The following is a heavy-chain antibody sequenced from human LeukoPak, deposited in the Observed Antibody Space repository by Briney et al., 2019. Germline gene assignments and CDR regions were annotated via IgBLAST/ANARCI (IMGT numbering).Heavy chain of an antibody. V-gene: IGHV3-30*02. Sequence: GGSLRLSWAASGFTFSSYGMHWVRQAPGKGLEWVAYIQYDGSNEQYAHSVKGRSRISRDSSKNILYLQMNSLRAEDTAVYYCAKDRCSNGIGCYYYYMDVWGKGTTVTISS. J-gene: IGHJ6*03. CDR2: IQYDGSNE. D-gene: IGHD2-8*01. CDR3: AKDRCSNGIGCYYYYMDV. CDR1: GFTFSSYG.